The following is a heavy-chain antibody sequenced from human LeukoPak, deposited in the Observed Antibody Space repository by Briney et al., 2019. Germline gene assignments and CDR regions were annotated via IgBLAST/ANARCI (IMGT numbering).Heavy chain of an antibody. CDR1: GGTFSSYA. Sequence: SVKVSCKASGGTFSSYAISWVRQAPGQGLEWMGRIIPILGIANYAQKFQGRVTITADKSTSTASMELSSLRSEDTAVYYCASYCSGGSCYSWGSDYWGQGTLVTVSS. CDR2: IIPILGIA. J-gene: IGHJ4*02. V-gene: IGHV1-69*04. D-gene: IGHD2-15*01. CDR3: ASYCSGGSCYSWGSDY.